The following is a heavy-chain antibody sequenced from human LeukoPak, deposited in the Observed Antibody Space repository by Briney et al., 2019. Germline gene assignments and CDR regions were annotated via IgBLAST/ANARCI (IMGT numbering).Heavy chain of an antibody. CDR2: IYHSGST. CDR1: GYSISSGYY. V-gene: IGHV4-38-2*01. D-gene: IGHD3-22*01. CDR3: ARVDTYDYYDSSGSPKRAFDY. Sequence: SETLSLTCAVSGYSISSGYYWGWIRQPPGKGLEWIGSIYHSGSTYYNPSLKSRVTISVDTSKNQFSLKLSSVTAADTAVYYCARVDTYDYYDSSGSPKRAFDYWGQGTLVTVSS. J-gene: IGHJ4*02.